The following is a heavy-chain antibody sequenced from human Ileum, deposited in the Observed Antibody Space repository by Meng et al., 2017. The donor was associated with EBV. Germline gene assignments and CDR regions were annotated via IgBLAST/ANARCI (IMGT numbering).Heavy chain of an antibody. J-gene: IGHJ4*02. V-gene: IGHV1-18*01. Sequence: QVQLVQSGSELKKPGASVKVSCKASGYAFTNYGISWVRQAPGQGLEWMGWISAYNGNTNYAQKLQGRVTMTTDTYTSTAYMEVRSLRSDDTAVYYCARDYYYDRSYYFDYWGQGTLGTVSS. CDR2: ISAYNGNT. CDR1: GYAFTNYG. D-gene: IGHD3-22*01. CDR3: ARDYYYDRSYYFDY.